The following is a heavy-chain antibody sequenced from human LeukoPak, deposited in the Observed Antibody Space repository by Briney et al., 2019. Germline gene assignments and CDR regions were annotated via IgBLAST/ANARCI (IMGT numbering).Heavy chain of an antibody. V-gene: IGHV2-5*02. D-gene: IGHD3-22*01. CDR2: IYWDDDK. Sequence: SGPTLVKPTQTFTLTCTFSGFSFSTTGVGVAWIRQPPGKALQWLALIYWDDDKRYRPSLKSRLTVAKDSSTNRVVLTMANMDPADTPKYSCARGNHHVFSGNYSPPFDHWGQGTPVTVPS. CDR3: ARGNHHVFSGNYSPPFDH. CDR1: GFSFSTTGVG. J-gene: IGHJ5*02.